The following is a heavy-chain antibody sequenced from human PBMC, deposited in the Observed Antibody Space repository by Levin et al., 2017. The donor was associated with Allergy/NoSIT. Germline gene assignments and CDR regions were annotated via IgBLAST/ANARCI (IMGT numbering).Heavy chain of an antibody. CDR3: ARGGRGGRTEFDP. CDR2: VFYTGNT. CDR1: GGSISGYY. V-gene: IGHV4-59*01. Sequence: SQTLSLTCSVSGGSISGYYWSWIRQPPGKGLEWIGYVFYTGNTNYNPSLKSRVTISVDTSKNQFSLQLRSLTAADTAVYYCARGGRGGRTEFDPWGQGTLVTVSS. J-gene: IGHJ5*02. D-gene: IGHD2-15*01.